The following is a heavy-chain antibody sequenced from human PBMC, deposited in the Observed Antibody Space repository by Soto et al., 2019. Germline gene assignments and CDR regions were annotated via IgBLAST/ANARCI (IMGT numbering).Heavy chain of an antibody. D-gene: IGHD3-22*01. Sequence: QVQLQESGPGLVKPSETLSLTCIVSGGSVSSGNYYWNWIRQPPGKGLEWIGYIYSSGSTKYSPPLKSRVTISVDTSRNQFSLNLRSVTAADTAIYYCARSYDSSGYYYYAMDVWGQGTTVTVSS. CDR2: IYSSGST. J-gene: IGHJ6*02. V-gene: IGHV4-61*01. CDR3: ARSYDSSGYYYYAMDV. CDR1: GGSVSSGNYY.